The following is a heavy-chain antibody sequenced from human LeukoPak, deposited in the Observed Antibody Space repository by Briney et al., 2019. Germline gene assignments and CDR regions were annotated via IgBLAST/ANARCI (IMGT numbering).Heavy chain of an antibody. J-gene: IGHJ4*02. CDR1: GGSISSYY. Sequence: SETLSLTCTVSGGSISSYYWSWIRQPAGKGLEWIGYIHYTGTTDYNPSLTSRVTMSVDTSKNQFSLLLTSVTAADTAVYYCARGYGSGSYNNFNQWGQGLLVAVSS. CDR2: IHYTGTT. D-gene: IGHD3-10*01. V-gene: IGHV4-59*01. CDR3: ARGYGSGSYNNFNQ.